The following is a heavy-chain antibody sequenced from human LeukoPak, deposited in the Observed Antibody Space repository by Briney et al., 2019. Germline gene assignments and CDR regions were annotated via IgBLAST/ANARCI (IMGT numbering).Heavy chain of an antibody. V-gene: IGHV3-9*01. CDR2: ISWDSGSI. CDR3: AKGYSSGWADAFDI. D-gene: IGHD6-19*01. Sequence: GRSLRLSCAASGFTFDDYAMHWVRQAPGEGLEWVSGISWDSGSIGYADSVKGRFTISRDNAKNSLYLQMNSLRAEDTALYYCAKGYSSGWADAFDIWGQGTMVTVSS. CDR1: GFTFDDYA. J-gene: IGHJ3*02.